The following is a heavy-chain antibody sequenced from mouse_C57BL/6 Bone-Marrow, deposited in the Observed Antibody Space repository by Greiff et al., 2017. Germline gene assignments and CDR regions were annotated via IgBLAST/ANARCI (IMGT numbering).Heavy chain of an antibody. D-gene: IGHD1-1*01. Sequence: VQLQQSGAELARPGASVKLSCKASGYTFTSYGISWVKQRTGQGLEWIGEIYPRSGNTYYNEKFKGKATLTADKSSSTAYMELRSLTSEDSAVYFCARQRLRKRGYAMDYWGQGTTLTVSS. CDR2: IYPRSGNT. V-gene: IGHV1-81*01. CDR1: GYTFTSYG. J-gene: IGHJ4*01. CDR3: ARQRLRKRGYAMDY.